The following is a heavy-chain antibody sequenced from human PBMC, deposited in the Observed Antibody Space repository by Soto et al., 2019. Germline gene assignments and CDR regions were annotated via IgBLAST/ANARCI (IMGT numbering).Heavy chain of an antibody. J-gene: IGHJ4*02. Sequence: GGSLRLSCAASGFTFGNYWMHWIRQAPGKGPEWVSRMTSDGRTTQYADSVKGRFTVSRDNAKSTLYLQMNSLRAEDTAVYYCARAEVDYWGPGTLVTVSS. CDR2: MTSDGRTT. CDR3: ARAEVDY. V-gene: IGHV3-74*03. CDR1: GFTFGNYW.